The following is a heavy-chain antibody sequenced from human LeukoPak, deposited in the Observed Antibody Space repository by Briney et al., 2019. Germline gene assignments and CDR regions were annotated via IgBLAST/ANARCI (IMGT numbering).Heavy chain of an antibody. D-gene: IGHD3-3*01. CDR3: ARAHYDFWSGTFLWDAFDI. CDR1: SFTFSDYY. V-gene: IGHV3-11*04. J-gene: IGHJ3*02. CDR2: ISSSGSTI. Sequence: GGSLRLSCAASSFTFSDYYMSWIRQAPGKGLEWVSYISSSGSTIYYADSVKGRFTISRDNAKNSLYLQMNSLRAEDTAVYYCARAHYDFWSGTFLWDAFDIWGQGTMVTVSS.